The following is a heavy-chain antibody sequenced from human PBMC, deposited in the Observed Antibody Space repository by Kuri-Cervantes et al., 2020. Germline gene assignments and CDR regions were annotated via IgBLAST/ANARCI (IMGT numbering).Heavy chain of an antibody. CDR3: AKDLHYDFWSGYPNWFDP. J-gene: IGHJ5*02. Sequence: GGSLRLSCAASGFTFSSYGMSWVRQAPGKGLEWVANIKQDGSEKYYVDSVKGRFTISRDNAKNSLYLQMNSLRAEDTAVYYCAKDLHYDFWSGYPNWFDPWGQGTLVTVSS. CDR2: IKQDGSEK. V-gene: IGHV3-7*03. D-gene: IGHD3-3*01. CDR1: GFTFSSYG.